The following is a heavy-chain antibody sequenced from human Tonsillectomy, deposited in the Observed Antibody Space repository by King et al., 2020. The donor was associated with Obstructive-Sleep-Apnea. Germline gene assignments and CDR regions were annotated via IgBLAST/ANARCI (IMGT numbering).Heavy chain of an antibody. CDR2: FNTNTGTP. CDR1: GYSLSSYG. V-gene: IGHV7-4-1*02. CDR3: ARGPSSPIRFDS. J-gene: IGHJ5*01. Sequence: VQLVESGSELKKPGASVKVSCTASGYSLSSYGINWVRQAPGQGLEWMGWFNTNTGTPAYAQGFTGRFVFSLETSVSTAYMEISGLKADDTAVYYCARGPSSPIRFDSWGQGTLVTVSS.